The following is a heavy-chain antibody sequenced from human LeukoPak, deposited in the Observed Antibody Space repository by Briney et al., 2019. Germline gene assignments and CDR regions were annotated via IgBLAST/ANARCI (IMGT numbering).Heavy chain of an antibody. Sequence: ASVKVSCKASGYTFTGYYMHWVRQAPGQGLEWMGWINPNSGGTNYAQKFQGRVTMTRDTSISTAYMELSRLRSDDTAVYYCAREEAKQQLVRSLGYWGQGTLVTVSS. CDR3: AREEAKQQLVRSLGY. D-gene: IGHD6-13*01. CDR1: GYTFTGYY. V-gene: IGHV1-2*02. CDR2: INPNSGGT. J-gene: IGHJ4*02.